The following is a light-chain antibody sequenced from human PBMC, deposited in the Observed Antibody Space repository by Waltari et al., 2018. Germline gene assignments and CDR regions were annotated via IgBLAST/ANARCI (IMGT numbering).Light chain of an antibody. CDR3: QQYYSTPPYT. Sequence: DIGMTQSPDSLVISLGERAPINCKSIRSVFYSPNNKNYLAWYQHKVGQPPKLLISWASIRESGVPDRFSGSGSGTDFTLTISNLQPEDVAVYYCQQYYSTPPYTFGQGTKLEIK. J-gene: IGKJ2*01. V-gene: IGKV4-1*01. CDR1: RSVFYSPNNKNY. CDR2: WAS.